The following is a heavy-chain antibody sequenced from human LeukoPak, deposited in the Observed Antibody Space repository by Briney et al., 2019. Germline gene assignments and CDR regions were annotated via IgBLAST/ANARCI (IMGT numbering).Heavy chain of an antibody. CDR1: GFTVSSNY. J-gene: IGHJ4*02. V-gene: IGHV3-53*01. D-gene: IGHD3-10*01. CDR2: VYSDGST. Sequence: PGGSLRLSCAASGFTVSSNYMSWVRQAPRKGLEWVSVVYSDGSTFYADSVKGRFTIPRDISKNTLSLQMNSLRAEDTAVYYCASTNGRFGELLLDYWGQGTLVTVSS. CDR3: ASTNGRFGELLLDY.